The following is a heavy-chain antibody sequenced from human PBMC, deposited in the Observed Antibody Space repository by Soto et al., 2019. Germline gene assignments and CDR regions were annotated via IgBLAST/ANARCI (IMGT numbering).Heavy chain of an antibody. D-gene: IGHD5-18*01. V-gene: IGHV3-74*01. J-gene: IGHJ6*02. Sequence: PGGSLRLSCAASGFTFSSYWMHWVRQAPGKGLVWVSRINSDGSSTSYADSVKGRFTISRDNAKNTLYLQMNSLRAEDTAVYYCARGLVQLWLRYYYGMDVWGQGTTVTVSS. CDR3: ARGLVQLWLRYYYGMDV. CDR2: INSDGSST. CDR1: GFTFSSYW.